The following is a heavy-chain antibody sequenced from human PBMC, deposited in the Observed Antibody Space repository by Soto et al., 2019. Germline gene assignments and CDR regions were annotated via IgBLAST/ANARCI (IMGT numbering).Heavy chain of an antibody. J-gene: IGHJ4*02. Sequence: QVQLQESGPGLVKPSETLSLTCTVSGGSISSYYWSWIRQPAGKGLEWIGRIYTSGSTNYNPSLKSRVTMSVDTSKNQFSLKLSSVTAADTAVYYCARDRRYNIAAAGTIDYWGQGTLVTVSS. V-gene: IGHV4-4*07. CDR2: IYTSGST. CDR3: ARDRRYNIAAAGTIDY. D-gene: IGHD6-13*01. CDR1: GGSISSYY.